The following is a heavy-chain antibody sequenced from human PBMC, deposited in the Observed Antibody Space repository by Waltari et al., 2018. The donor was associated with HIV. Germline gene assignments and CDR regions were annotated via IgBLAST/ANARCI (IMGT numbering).Heavy chain of an antibody. J-gene: IGHJ5*01. Sequence: QVRLVQSGPEVKRTGSSVRLSCKSSGGASIDYSAYGISWLRQAPGQGLQWMGELIPYFGFATTAEIFRGRVKIEADDSQKTVYMALGSLTVQDTAVYFCARGTFYDDNRGAHRYRPFDSWGQGTPVSVSS. V-gene: IGHV1-69*01. CDR3: ARGTFYDDNRGAHRYRPFDS. CDR1: GGASIDYSAYG. CDR2: LIPYFGFA. D-gene: IGHD3-22*01.